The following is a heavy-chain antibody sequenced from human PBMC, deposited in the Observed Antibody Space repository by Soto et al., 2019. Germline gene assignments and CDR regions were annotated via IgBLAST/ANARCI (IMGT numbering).Heavy chain of an antibody. J-gene: IGHJ6*02. D-gene: IGHD5-18*01. CDR1: GFTFSSYA. CDR2: ISGSGGST. V-gene: IGHV3-23*01. Sequence: GESLKISCPASGFTFSSYAMSWVRQAPGKGLEWVSAISGSGGSTYYADSVKGRFTISRDNSKNTLYLQMNSLRAEDTAVYYCAKDRIQLWLLYYYGMDVWGQGTTVTVSS. CDR3: AKDRIQLWLLYYYGMDV.